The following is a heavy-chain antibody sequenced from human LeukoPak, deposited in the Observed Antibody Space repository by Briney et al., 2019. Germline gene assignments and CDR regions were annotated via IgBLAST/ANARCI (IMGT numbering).Heavy chain of an antibody. V-gene: IGHV4-39*07. Sequence: SETLSLTCTVSGDSINSGGYYWAWVRQPPGKRLEWIGSIYYNENTYYNPSLRSRVTISVDTSKNQFSLNLTSVTAADTAVYFCARWTLVGYMNCFDPWGQGTLVSVSS. J-gene: IGHJ5*02. CDR2: IYYNENT. D-gene: IGHD6-13*01. CDR3: ARWTLVGYMNCFDP. CDR1: GDSINSGGYY.